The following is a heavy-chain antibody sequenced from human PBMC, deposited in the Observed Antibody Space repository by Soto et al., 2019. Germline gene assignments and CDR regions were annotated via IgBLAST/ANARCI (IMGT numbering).Heavy chain of an antibody. J-gene: IGHJ4*02. V-gene: IGHV3-23*01. CDR1: GFTFSSYA. CDR3: AKGLTSSGYHATPFDY. Sequence: EVQLLESGGGLVQPGGSLRLSCAASGFTFSSYAMSWVRQAPGKGLEWVSAISGSGGSTYYADSVKGRFTISRDNSKNTLYLQMNRLRAEDTAVYYCAKGLTSSGYHATPFDYWGQGTLVTVSS. CDR2: ISGSGGST. D-gene: IGHD3-22*01.